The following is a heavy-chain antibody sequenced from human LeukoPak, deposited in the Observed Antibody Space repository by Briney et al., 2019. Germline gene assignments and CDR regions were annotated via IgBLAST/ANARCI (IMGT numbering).Heavy chain of an antibody. J-gene: IGHJ4*02. Sequence: GASVKVSCKASGYTFTDYYMHWVRQAPGQGLEWMGGINPNSGGTKYAQKFQGRVTMTRDTSITTVYWEMSSLRSDDAALYYCARGNYLDYWGQGTPVTVSS. CDR1: GYTFTDYY. V-gene: IGHV1-2*02. CDR2: INPNSGGT. CDR3: ARGNYLDY.